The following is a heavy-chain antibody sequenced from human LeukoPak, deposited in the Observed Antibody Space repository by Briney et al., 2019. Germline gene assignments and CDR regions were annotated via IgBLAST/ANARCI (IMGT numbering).Heavy chain of an antibody. CDR2: IYYSGST. V-gene: IGHV4-39*07. J-gene: IGHJ4*02. CDR3: ARDRGIAAAGTLDY. CDR1: GGPISSSSYY. Sequence: SETLSLTCTVSGGPISSSSYYWGWIRQPPGKGLEWIGSIYYSGSTYYNPSLKSRVTISVDTSKNQFSLKLSSVTAADTAVYYCARDRGIAAAGTLDYWGQGTLVTVSS. D-gene: IGHD6-13*01.